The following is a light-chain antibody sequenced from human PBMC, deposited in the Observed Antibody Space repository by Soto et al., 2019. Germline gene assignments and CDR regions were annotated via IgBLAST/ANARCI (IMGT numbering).Light chain of an antibody. J-gene: IGLJ1*01. CDR2: SNN. Sequence: QSVLTPPPSASGTPGQRVTISCSGSSSNIGSNTVSWYQQIPGTAPKLLIYSNNQRPSGVPDRFSGSKPGTSASLAISGLQSEDEADYYCAAWDASLNGYVFGTGTKLTVL. V-gene: IGLV1-44*01. CDR3: AAWDASLNGYV. CDR1: SSNIGSNT.